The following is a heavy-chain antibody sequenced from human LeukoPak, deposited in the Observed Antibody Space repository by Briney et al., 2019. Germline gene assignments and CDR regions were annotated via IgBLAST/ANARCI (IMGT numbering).Heavy chain of an antibody. V-gene: IGHV3-7*01. CDR1: GFTFSRYW. CDR2: VKEDGSQK. Sequence: PGGSPRLSCAASGFTFSRYWMSWVRQAPGKGLEWVASVKEDGSQKNYMDSVKGRFTISRDNAKKSLVLEMNSLRVEDTAVYYCAREAYWGPGILVTVSS. J-gene: IGHJ4*02. CDR3: AREAY.